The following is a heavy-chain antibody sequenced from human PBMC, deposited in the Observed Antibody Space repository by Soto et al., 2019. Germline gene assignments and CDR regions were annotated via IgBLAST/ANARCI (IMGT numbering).Heavy chain of an antibody. V-gene: IGHV1-18*01. Sequence: QVQLVQSGAEVKKPGASVKVSCKASGYTFTSYGVNWVRRAPGQVLEWMGWISGYNGKTNYAQKLQGGLTMTTDTATSTVYMELRSLRSDDTAVYFCARFIMVGGWFDPNYCVGLDVWGQGTTVTVSS. J-gene: IGHJ6*02. CDR3: ARFIMVGGWFDPNYCVGLDV. D-gene: IGHD6-19*01. CDR2: ISGYNGKT. CDR1: GYTFTSYG.